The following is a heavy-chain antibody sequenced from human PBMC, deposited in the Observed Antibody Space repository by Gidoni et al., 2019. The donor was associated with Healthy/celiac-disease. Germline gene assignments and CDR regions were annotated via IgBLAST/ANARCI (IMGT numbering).Heavy chain of an antibody. V-gene: IGHV3-33*01. Sequence: QVQLVESGGGVVQPGRSLRLSCAASGFTFSSYGMHWVRQAPGKGLEWVAVIWYDGSNKYYADSVKVRFTISRDNSKNTLYLQMNSLRAEDTAVYYCARDITGEWLSQIYGMDVWGQGTTVTVSS. CDR2: IWYDGSNK. CDR3: ARDITGEWLSQIYGMDV. J-gene: IGHJ6*02. D-gene: IGHD3-3*01. CDR1: GFTFSSYG.